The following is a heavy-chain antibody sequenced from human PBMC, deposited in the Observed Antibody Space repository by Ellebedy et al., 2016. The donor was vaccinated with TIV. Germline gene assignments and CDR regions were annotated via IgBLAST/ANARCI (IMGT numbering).Heavy chain of an antibody. D-gene: IGHD1-1*01. Sequence: AASVKVSCKASGYIFTNYDINWVRQATGQGLEWMGWMNPNSGNTGYAQKFQGRVTMTRNTSISTAYMELTSLRSEDTAVYCCARRQLYMSDYWGQGTLVTVSS. CDR3: ARRQLYMSDY. CDR2: MNPNSGNT. CDR1: GYIFTNYD. V-gene: IGHV1-8*01. J-gene: IGHJ4*02.